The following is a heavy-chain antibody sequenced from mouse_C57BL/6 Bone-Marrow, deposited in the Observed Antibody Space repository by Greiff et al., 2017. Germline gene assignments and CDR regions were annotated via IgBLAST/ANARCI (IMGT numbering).Heavy chain of an antibody. CDR2: INPNNGGT. D-gene: IGHD1-1*01. J-gene: IGHJ2*01. CDR3: ARTITTVVATVDY. CDR1: GYTFTDYY. V-gene: IGHV1-26*01. Sequence: EVQLHQSGPELVKPGASVKISCKASGYTFTDYYMNWVKQSHGKSLEWIGDINPNNGGTSYNQKFKGKATLTVDKSSSTAYMELRSLTSEDSAVYYCARTITTVVATVDYWGQGTTLTVSS.